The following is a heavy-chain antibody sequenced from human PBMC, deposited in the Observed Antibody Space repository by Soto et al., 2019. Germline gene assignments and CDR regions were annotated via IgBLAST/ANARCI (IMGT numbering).Heavy chain of an antibody. Sequence: ASVKVSCKTSGYTFTTYDVNWVRQAAGQGLEWMGWMSPNSGNTGYAQKFQGRVTMTRNTSISTAYMELSSLRSEDTAVYYCARVPIATLAFDIWGQGTMVTVSS. V-gene: IGHV1-8*01. J-gene: IGHJ3*02. CDR3: ARVPIATLAFDI. CDR2: MSPNSGNT. D-gene: IGHD2-21*01. CDR1: GYTFTTYD.